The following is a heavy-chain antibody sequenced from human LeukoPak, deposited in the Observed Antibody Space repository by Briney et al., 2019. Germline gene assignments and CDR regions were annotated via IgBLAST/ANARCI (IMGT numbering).Heavy chain of an antibody. Sequence: ASVKVSCKASGYTFTSYYMHWVRQAPGQGLEWMVIINPSGGSTSYAQKFQGRVTMTRDTSTSTVYMELSSLRSEDTAVYYCAAAIAVAGATSPLVYWGQGTLVTVSS. D-gene: IGHD6-19*01. J-gene: IGHJ4*02. CDR2: INPSGGST. CDR3: AAAIAVAGATSPLVY. V-gene: IGHV1-46*01. CDR1: GYTFTSYY.